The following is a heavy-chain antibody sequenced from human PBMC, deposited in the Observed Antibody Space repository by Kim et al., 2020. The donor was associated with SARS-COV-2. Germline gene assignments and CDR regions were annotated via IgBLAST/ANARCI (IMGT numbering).Heavy chain of an antibody. V-gene: IGHV4-34*01. Sequence: SETLSLTCAVYGGSFSGYYWSWIRQPPGKGLEWIVEINHSGSTNYNPSLKSRVTISVDTSKNQFSLKLSSVTAADTAVYYCERGTRQWLVRGPYYYYMDGWGKGTTVTVFS. J-gene: IGHJ6*03. CDR3: ERGTRQWLVRGPYYYYMDG. D-gene: IGHD6-19*01. CDR1: GGSFSGYY. CDR2: INHSGST.